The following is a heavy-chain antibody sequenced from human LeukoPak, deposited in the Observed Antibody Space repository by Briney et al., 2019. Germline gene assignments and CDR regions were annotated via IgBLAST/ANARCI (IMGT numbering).Heavy chain of an antibody. D-gene: IGHD1-1*01. J-gene: IGHJ3*02. Sequence: GASVKVSFKASGYPFSSYGISWGRRAPGQGLAWMGWVSAYNGNTNYAQKLQGRVTMTTDTSTSTAYMELRSLRSDDTAVYYCAARGGATGTTQGDAFDIWGQGTMVTVSS. CDR3: AARGGATGTTQGDAFDI. CDR1: GYPFSSYG. V-gene: IGHV1-18*04. CDR2: VSAYNGNT.